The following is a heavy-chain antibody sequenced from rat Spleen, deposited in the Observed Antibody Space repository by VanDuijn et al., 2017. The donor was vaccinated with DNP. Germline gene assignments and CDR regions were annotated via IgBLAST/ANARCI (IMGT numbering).Heavy chain of an antibody. CDR1: GFTFSDYY. CDR3: ARVGDLHDGGDGDVLDA. D-gene: IGHD1-12*02. J-gene: IGHJ4*01. Sequence: EVQLVESGGGLVQPGRSLKLSCAASGFTFSDYYMAWVRQAPTKGLELVAYISYAGGSTYHGDSVKGRFTISRDNAKSSLYLQMNSLRSEDTATYYCARVGDLHDGGDGDVLDAWGQGTSVTVSS. CDR2: ISYAGGST. V-gene: IGHV5-22*01.